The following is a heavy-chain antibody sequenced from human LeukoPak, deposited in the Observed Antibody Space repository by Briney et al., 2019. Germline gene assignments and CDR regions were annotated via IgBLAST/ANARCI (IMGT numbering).Heavy chain of an antibody. CDR2: ISGSGGST. CDR3: AKDPAMIVLVNHFDY. Sequence: GGSLRLSCAASGFRFSSYWMTWVRQAPGKGLEWVSAISGSGGSTYYADSVKGRFTISRDNSKNTLYLQMNSLRAEDTAVYYCAKDPAMIVLVNHFDYWGQGTLVTVSS. V-gene: IGHV3-23*01. CDR1: GFRFSSYW. J-gene: IGHJ4*02. D-gene: IGHD3-22*01.